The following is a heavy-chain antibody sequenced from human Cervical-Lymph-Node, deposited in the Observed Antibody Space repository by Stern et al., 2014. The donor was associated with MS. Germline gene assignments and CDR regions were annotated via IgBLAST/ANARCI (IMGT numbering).Heavy chain of an antibody. CDR3: ARLGPKYCSGGSCYYHLGGD. D-gene: IGHD2-15*01. CDR1: GGSIRSSSYY. CDR2: IYYSGRP. V-gene: IGHV4-39*01. J-gene: IGHJ4*02. Sequence: VQLEASGPGLVKPSETLSLTCTVSGGSIRSSSYYWGWIRQSPGKGLVWIGRIYYSGRPYSSPSLKSRVPLSVSTSMNQCSLKLSSVTAADTAVYYCARLGPKYCSGGSCYYHLGGDWGQGTLVTVSS.